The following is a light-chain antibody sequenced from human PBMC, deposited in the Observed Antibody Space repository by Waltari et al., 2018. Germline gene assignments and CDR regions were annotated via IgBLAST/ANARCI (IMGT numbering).Light chain of an antibody. Sequence: DMVMTQSPATLSVSPGERATLSCRASQGVAGNLAWYQQKPGQSPRLLIYGVSTRATGIPARFTGSGSGTEFTLTITSLQSEDSAIYYCQQYNDWPRTFGQGTKVEIK. V-gene: IGKV3-15*01. J-gene: IGKJ1*01. CDR2: GVS. CDR1: QGVAGN. CDR3: QQYNDWPRT.